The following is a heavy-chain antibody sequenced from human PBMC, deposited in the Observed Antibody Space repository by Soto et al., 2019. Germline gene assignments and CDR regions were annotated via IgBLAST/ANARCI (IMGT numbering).Heavy chain of an antibody. J-gene: IGHJ4*02. CDR2: MNPNSGNT. D-gene: IGHD4-17*01. Sequence: QVQLVQSGAEVKKPGASVKVSCKASGYTFTSYDINWVRQATGQGLEWMGWMNPNSGNTGYAQKFQGRVTMTRNTSRSTAYMDLSSLRSEDPAVYYCARCRGTVTPVIAYWGQGTLVTVSS. V-gene: IGHV1-8*01. CDR3: ARCRGTVTPVIAY. CDR1: GYTFTSYD.